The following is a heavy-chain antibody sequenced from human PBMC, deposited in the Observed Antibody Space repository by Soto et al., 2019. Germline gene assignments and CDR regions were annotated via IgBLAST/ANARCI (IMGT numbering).Heavy chain of an antibody. V-gene: IGHV5-10-1*03. CDR1: GYIFSTFW. CDR3: ARLTGIVGATF. CDR2: IDPSDSES. J-gene: IGHJ4*02. D-gene: IGHD1-26*01. Sequence: EVQLVPSGAEVKKPGESLRISCKGSGYIFSTFWISWVRQLPGRGLEWMGRIDPSDSESKYSPSSQGHVTFSVDKSISTAYLQWSSLKASDSAMYYCARLTGIVGATFWGQGTPVTVSS.